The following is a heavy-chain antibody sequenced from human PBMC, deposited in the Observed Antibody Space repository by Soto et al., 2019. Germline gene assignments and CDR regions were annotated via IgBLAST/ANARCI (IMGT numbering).Heavy chain of an antibody. D-gene: IGHD5-12*01. J-gene: IGHJ3*02. CDR1: GFPCIGYA. CDR3: AREEMMLLRDGYNFVDS. CDR2: IYSGGST. V-gene: IGHV3-53*01. Sequence: GGSLLLSCASSGFPCIGYAMIWVRPAPGKGLEWVSVIYSGGSTYYADSVKGRFTISRDNSKNTVSLQMNSLRGEDTAVYYCAREEMMLLRDGYNFVDSWGQGKMVPVSS.